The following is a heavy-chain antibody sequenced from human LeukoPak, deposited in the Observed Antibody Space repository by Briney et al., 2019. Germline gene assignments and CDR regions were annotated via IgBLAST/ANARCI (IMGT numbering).Heavy chain of an antibody. CDR1: GGSISSYY. Sequence: SETLSLTCTVSGGSISSYYWSWIRRPPGKGLEWIGYIYYSGSTNYNPSLKSRVTISVDTSKNQFSLKLSSVTAADTAVYYCAKDTGFYGAGRHSYYFDSWGQGTLVTVSS. CDR2: IYYSGST. D-gene: IGHD3-10*01. V-gene: IGHV4-59*01. CDR3: AKDTGFYGAGRHSYYFDS. J-gene: IGHJ4*02.